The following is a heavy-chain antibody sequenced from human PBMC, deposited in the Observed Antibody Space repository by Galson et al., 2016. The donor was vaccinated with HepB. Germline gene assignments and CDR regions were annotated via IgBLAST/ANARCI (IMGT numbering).Heavy chain of an antibody. J-gene: IGHJ6*02. CDR2: TYYRSQWFN. Sequence: CAISGDSVTNDDTIWNWIRQSPSRGLEWLGRTYYRSQWFNECAVSVKSRITINSDTSRNRFSLQLDSVTPDDTAAYFCTRGYMHTGMNVWGQETTVTVSS. V-gene: IGHV6-1*01. D-gene: IGHD5-18*01. CDR3: TRGYMHTGMNV. CDR1: GDSVTNDDTI.